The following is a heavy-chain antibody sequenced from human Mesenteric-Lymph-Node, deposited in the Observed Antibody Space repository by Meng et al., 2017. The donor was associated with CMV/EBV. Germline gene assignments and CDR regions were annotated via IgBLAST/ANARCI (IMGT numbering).Heavy chain of an antibody. CDR2: ISGASTYI. J-gene: IGHJ4*02. CDR3: ARVRGYSGYN. V-gene: IGHV3-21*01. CDR1: GFTFNTYH. Sequence: GESLKISCAASGFTFNTYHMMWVRQAPGKGLEWVSSISGASTYIYYADSVKGRFTTSRDNAKNSLVLQMNSLRADDTAVYYCARVRGYSGYNWGQGTLVTVSS. D-gene: IGHD5-12*01.